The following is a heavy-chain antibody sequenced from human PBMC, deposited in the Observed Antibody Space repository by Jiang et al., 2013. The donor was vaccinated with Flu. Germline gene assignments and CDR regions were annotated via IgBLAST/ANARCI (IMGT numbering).Heavy chain of an antibody. CDR2: VHRSGST. V-gene: IGHV4-4*02. Sequence: GPGLVKPSGTLSLTCSVSGGSISSDNWWTWVRQFPGKGLEWIGEVHRSGSTNYNPSLKSRVTISLDKSKAQFSLKLSSVTAADTAVYYCARRDYYDSTGYYPSGSWGQGTLVTVSS. CDR3: ARRDYYDSTGYYPSGS. D-gene: IGHD3-22*01. J-gene: IGHJ5*02. CDR1: GGSISSDNW.